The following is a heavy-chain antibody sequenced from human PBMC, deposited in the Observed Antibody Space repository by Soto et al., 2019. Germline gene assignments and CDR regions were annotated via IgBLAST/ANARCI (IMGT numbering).Heavy chain of an antibody. CDR2: IDPSDSQT. V-gene: IGHV5-10-1*01. J-gene: IGHJ4*02. D-gene: IGHD3-22*01. CDR3: ARQIYDSDTGPNFQYYFDS. Sequence: GESLKISCKGSGYSFAGYWITWVRQKPGKGLEWMGRIDPSDSQTYYSPSFRGHVTISVTKSITTVFLQWSTLRASDTAMYYCARQIYDSDTGPNFQYYFDSWGQGTPVTVSS. CDR1: GYSFAGYW.